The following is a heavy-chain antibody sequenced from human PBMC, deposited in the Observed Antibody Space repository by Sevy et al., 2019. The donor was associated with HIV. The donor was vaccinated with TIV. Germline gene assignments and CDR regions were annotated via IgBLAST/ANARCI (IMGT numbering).Heavy chain of an antibody. CDR1: GFTFSSYW. CDR2: IKKDGSVK. J-gene: IGHJ4*02. Sequence: GGSLSLSCAASGFTFSSYWMNWVRQAPGKGLEWVADIKKDGSVKLYADAVKGRFTISRDNAENSVDLQMKSLRAEDTAVYFCARWGGAQSEFDYWGQGTRVTVSS. CDR3: ARWGGAQSEFDY. V-gene: IGHV3-7*01. D-gene: IGHD3-10*01.